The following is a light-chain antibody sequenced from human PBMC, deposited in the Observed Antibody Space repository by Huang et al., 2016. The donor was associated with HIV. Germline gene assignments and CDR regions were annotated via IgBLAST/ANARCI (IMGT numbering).Light chain of an antibody. CDR1: QEIRNY. J-gene: IGKJ2*01. V-gene: IGKV1-33*01. CDR3: QQYDNLYT. Sequence: IQMTQSPASLSASVGDRVTISCQASQEIRNYLNWYQQKPGKAPTLLIYGASNLETGVPSRFSGNGSGTDFTITISSLQSEDIATYYCQQYDNLYTFGQGTRLEIK. CDR2: GAS.